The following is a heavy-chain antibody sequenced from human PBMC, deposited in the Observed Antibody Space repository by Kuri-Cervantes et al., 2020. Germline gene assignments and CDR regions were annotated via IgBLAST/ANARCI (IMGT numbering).Heavy chain of an antibody. CDR2: ISSSSSTI. Sequence: GGSLRLSCAASGFTFSSYSMNWVRQAPGKGLEWVSYISSSSSTIYYADSVKGRFTISRGNAKNSLYLQMNSLRDEDTAVYYCASRLGYCSSTSCYLVPSYYGMDVWGQGTTVTVSS. CDR3: ASRLGYCSSTSCYLVPSYYGMDV. J-gene: IGHJ6*02. V-gene: IGHV3-48*02. D-gene: IGHD2-2*01. CDR1: GFTFSSYS.